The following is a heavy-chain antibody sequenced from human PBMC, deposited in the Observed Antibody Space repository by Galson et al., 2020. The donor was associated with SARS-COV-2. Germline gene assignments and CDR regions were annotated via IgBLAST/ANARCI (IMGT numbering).Heavy chain of an antibody. D-gene: IGHD2-15*01. CDR3: ARVGGMATTPANYFYYGLDV. J-gene: IGHJ6*02. V-gene: IGHV3-21*01. CDR2: ISAGSSYI. CDR1: GFPFSSYS. Sequence: GGYLRLSCAASGFPFSSYSMNWVRQAPGKGLEWVSSISAGSSYIHYADSVKGRFTISRDNAKNSLYLQMNSLRADDTAVYYCARVGGMATTPANYFYYGLDVWGQGTTVTVSS.